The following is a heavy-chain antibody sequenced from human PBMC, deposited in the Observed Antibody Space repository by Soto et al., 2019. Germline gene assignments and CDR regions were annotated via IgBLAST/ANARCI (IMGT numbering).Heavy chain of an antibody. Sequence: EVQMVESGGGLVKPGGSLRLSCAASGFTFSSHSMNWVRQAPGKGLEWVSSIGSSSGFIYYADSVKGRFTISRDNANNSLFLETNTLRVEHTAVYYCARQVPVAGFYYYMAVWGKGTTVTVSS. CDR1: GFTFSSHS. D-gene: IGHD2-8*02. CDR2: IGSSSGFI. V-gene: IGHV3-21*01. CDR3: ARQVPVAGFYYYMAV. J-gene: IGHJ6*03.